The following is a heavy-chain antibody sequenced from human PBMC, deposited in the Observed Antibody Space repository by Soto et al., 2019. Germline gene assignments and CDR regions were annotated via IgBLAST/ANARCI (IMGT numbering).Heavy chain of an antibody. V-gene: IGHV3-7*01. J-gene: IGHJ5*02. Sequence: EVQLVESGGGLVQPGGSLRLSCAASGFTFSIYWMTWVRQAPGKGLEWVANIKQDGSEKYYVDSVKGRFTISRDNAKNSLYLQMNSLRAEDTAVYYCAREIAARPVDWFDPWGQGTLVTVSS. D-gene: IGHD6-6*01. CDR3: AREIAARPVDWFDP. CDR2: IKQDGSEK. CDR1: GFTFSIYW.